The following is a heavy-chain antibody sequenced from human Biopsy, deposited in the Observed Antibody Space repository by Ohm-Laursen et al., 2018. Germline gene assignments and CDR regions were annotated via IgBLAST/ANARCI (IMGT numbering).Heavy chain of an antibody. CDR3: ARDALGGGSYRFFY. Sequence: SSVKVFCKTSGGTFSDYAISWLRQAPGQGLEWMGGIIPLFGTANYAQKFQGRVTITADESTSTAYMEPSSLRSDDTAVYYCARDALGGGSYRFFYWGQGSLVTVSS. J-gene: IGHJ4*02. D-gene: IGHD1-26*01. CDR2: IIPLFGTA. CDR1: GGTFSDYA. V-gene: IGHV1-69*01.